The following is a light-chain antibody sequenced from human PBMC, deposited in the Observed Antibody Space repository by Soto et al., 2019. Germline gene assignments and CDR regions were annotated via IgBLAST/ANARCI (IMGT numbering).Light chain of an antibody. CDR3: QQYENLPRFI. V-gene: IGKV1-33*01. Sequence: DIQMTQSPSSLSASIGDRVTITCQASQNITNNLNWYQQKPGKAPKLLIYDASNLETGVPSRFSGSGSGTDFTFTISSLQPEDIATYFCQQYENLPRFIFGPGTKVDIK. J-gene: IGKJ3*01. CDR2: DAS. CDR1: QNITNN.